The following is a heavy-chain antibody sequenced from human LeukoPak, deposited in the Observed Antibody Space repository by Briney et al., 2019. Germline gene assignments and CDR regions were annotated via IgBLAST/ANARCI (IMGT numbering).Heavy chain of an antibody. V-gene: IGHV1-46*01. Sequence: ASVKVSCKASGYTFTSYYMHWVRQAPGQGLEWMGIINPSGGSTSYAQKFQGRVTMTRDTSTSTVYMELSSLRSEDTAVYYCARWLVAAAGSISMFDYWGQGTLVTVSS. J-gene: IGHJ4*02. D-gene: IGHD6-13*01. CDR2: INPSGGST. CDR1: GYTFTSYY. CDR3: ARWLVAAAGSISMFDY.